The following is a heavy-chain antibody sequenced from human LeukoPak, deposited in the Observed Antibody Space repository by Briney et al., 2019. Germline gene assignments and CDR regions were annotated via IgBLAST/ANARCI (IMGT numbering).Heavy chain of an antibody. V-gene: IGHV3-48*03. CDR1: GFTFSTYE. J-gene: IGHJ4*02. D-gene: IGHD3-16*01. Sequence: PGGSLRLSCAASGFTFSTYEMNWVRQAPGKGLEWVSYISASGSTIYYTDSVRRRYTISRDNAKNSLYLQMNSLRAEDTATYYCARKGGFDFWGQGTLVTVSS. CDR2: ISASGSTI. CDR3: ARKGGFDF.